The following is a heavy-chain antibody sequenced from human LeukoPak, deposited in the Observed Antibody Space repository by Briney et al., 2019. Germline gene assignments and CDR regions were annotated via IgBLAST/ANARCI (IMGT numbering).Heavy chain of an antibody. D-gene: IGHD6-13*01. Sequence: SETLSLTCAVSGGSISSSNWWSWVRQPPGKGLEWIGEIYHSGSTNYNPSLKSRVTISVDKSKNQFSLKLSSVTAADTAVYYCARRDSSSWQRFDPWGQGTLVTVSS. V-gene: IGHV4-4*02. CDR1: GGSISSSNW. J-gene: IGHJ5*02. CDR2: IYHSGST. CDR3: ARRDSSSWQRFDP.